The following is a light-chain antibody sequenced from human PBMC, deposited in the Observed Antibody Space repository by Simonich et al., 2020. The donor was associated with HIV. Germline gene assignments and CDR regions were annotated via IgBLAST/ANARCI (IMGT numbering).Light chain of an antibody. CDR3: QQSYSVPYT. V-gene: IGKV1-39*01. Sequence: IQLTQSPSFLSASVGDRVTITCRASQSISSYLNWFQHKPGKAPKLLIYAAFRLQSGVPSRFSGSGSGTESTLTITSLQPEDFATYFCQQSYSVPYTFGQGTKLDIK. CDR1: QSISSY. CDR2: AAF. J-gene: IGKJ2*01.